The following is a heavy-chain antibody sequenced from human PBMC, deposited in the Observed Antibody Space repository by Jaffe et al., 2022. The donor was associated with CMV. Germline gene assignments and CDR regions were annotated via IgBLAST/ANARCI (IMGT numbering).Heavy chain of an antibody. Sequence: QVQLQESGPGLVKPSQTLSLTCTVSGGSISSGGYYWSWIRQHPGKGLEWIGYIYYSGSTYYNPSLKSRVTISVDTSKNQFSLKLSSVTAADTAVYYCARDVVPAEKGYYYYYYGMDVWGQGTTVTVSS. CDR3: ARDVVPAEKGYYYYYYGMDV. CDR2: IYYSGST. V-gene: IGHV4-31*03. CDR1: GGSISSGGYY. J-gene: IGHJ6*02. D-gene: IGHD2-2*01.